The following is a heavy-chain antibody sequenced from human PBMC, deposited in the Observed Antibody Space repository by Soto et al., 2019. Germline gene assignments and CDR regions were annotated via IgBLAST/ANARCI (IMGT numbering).Heavy chain of an antibody. Sequence: PGGSLRLSCAASGFTFDDYGMSWVRQAPGKGLEWVSGINWNGGSTGYADSVKGRFTISRDNAKNSLYLQMNSLRAEDTALFYCARDLGDSGYSRVLGLFDYWGQGTLVTVSS. CDR2: INWNGGST. D-gene: IGHD5-12*01. CDR1: GFTFDDYG. J-gene: IGHJ4*02. V-gene: IGHV3-20*04. CDR3: ARDLGDSGYSRVLGLFDY.